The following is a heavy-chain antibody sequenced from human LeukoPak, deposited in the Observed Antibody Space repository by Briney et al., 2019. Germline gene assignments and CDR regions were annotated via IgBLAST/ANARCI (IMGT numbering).Heavy chain of an antibody. J-gene: IGHJ4*02. CDR2: ISGSGGST. CDR1: GFTFSSYA. CDR3: AKLSGYNYGALDY. V-gene: IGHV3-23*01. Sequence: PGGSLRLSCAASGFTFSSYAMHWVRQAPGKGLEWVSLISGSGGSTDYAGSVKGRFTFSRDNSKNTLYLQMNSLRAEDTAVYYCAKLSGYNYGALDYWGQGALVTVSS. D-gene: IGHD5-18*01.